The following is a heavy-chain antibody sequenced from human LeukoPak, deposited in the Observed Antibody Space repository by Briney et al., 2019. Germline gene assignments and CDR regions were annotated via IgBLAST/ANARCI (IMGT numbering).Heavy chain of an antibody. CDR3: ARAGGYDFWSGPPYYYYYGMDV. D-gene: IGHD3-3*01. CDR1: GASISSYY. J-gene: IGHJ6*02. V-gene: IGHV4-59*01. Sequence: SETLSLTCTVSGASISSYYWSWIRQPPGKGLEWIGYIYYSGSTNYNPSLKSRVTISVDTSKNQFSLKLSSVTAADTAVYYCARAGGYDFWSGPPYYYYYGMDVWGQGTTVTVSS. CDR2: IYYSGST.